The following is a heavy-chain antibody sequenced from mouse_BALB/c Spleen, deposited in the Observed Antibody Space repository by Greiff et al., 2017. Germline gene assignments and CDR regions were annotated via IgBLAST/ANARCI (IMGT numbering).Heavy chain of an antibody. V-gene: IGHV5-6*01. J-gene: IGHJ2*01. D-gene: IGHD4-1*01. CDR2: ISSGGSYT. CDR3: ARITGTGVDY. CDR1: GFTFSSYG. Sequence: EVQLVESGGDLVKPGGSLKLSCAASGFTFSSYGMSWVRQTPDKRLEWVATISSGGSYTYYPDSVKGRFTISRDNAKNTLYLQMSSLKSEDTAMYYCARITGTGVDYWGQGTTLTVSA.